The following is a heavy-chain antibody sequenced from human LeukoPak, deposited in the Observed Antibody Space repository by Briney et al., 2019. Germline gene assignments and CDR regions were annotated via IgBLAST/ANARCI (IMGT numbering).Heavy chain of an antibody. Sequence: GGSLRLSCAASGFTFSSYGMHWVRQAPGKGLEWVAFIRNDGSTKFYADSVKGRFTISRDNSENTLYLQMNSLTAEDTAVYYCVPDFDYWGQGTLVTVSS. CDR2: IRNDGSTK. V-gene: IGHV3-30*02. CDR1: GFTFSSYG. J-gene: IGHJ4*02. CDR3: VPDFDY.